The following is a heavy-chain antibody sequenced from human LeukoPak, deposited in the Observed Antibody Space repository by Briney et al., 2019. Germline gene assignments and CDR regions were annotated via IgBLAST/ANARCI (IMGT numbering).Heavy chain of an antibody. CDR1: GYTFTSYG. D-gene: IGHD3-16*01. J-gene: IGHJ5*02. V-gene: IGHV1-18*01. CDR2: IITYNGNT. CDR3: ARDTKRSRARWENLGIDP. Sequence: ASVKVSCKASGYTFTSYGISWVRQAPGQGLEWMGYIITYNGNTNYAQKLQGRVTMTTDTSTSAAYMELRSLRSDDTAVYYCARDTKRSRARWENLGIDPWGQGTLVTVSS.